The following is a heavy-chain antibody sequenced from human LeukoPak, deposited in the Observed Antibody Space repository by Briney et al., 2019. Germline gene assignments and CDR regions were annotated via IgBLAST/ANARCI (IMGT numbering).Heavy chain of an antibody. CDR2: ISSSSYI. CDR1: GFTFSSYS. V-gene: IGHV3-21*01. Sequence: GGSLRLSCAASGFTFSSYSMNWVRQAPGKGLEWVSSISSSSYIYYADSVKGRFTISRDNAKNSLYLQMNSLRAEDTAVYYCARGEVLRFLEWFPDYWGQGTLVTVSS. D-gene: IGHD3-3*01. CDR3: ARGEVLRFLEWFPDY. J-gene: IGHJ4*02.